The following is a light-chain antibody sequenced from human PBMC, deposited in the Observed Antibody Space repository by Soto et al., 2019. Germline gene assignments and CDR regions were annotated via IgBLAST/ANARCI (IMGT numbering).Light chain of an antibody. CDR3: SSYRSSSTVYV. J-gene: IGLJ1*01. V-gene: IGLV2-14*01. Sequence: QSVLTQPASVSGSPGQSITISCTGTSSDVGGYNYVSWYQQHPGETPKLLIYDVSNRPSGVSNRFSGSKSGNTAYLTIYGLQAEDEADYYCSSYRSSSTVYVFGTGTKVTVL. CDR2: DVS. CDR1: SSDVGGYNY.